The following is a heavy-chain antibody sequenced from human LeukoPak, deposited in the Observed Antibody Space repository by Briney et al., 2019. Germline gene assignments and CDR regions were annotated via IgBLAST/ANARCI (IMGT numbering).Heavy chain of an antibody. CDR1: GFMFSSNW. D-gene: IGHD5-24*01. J-gene: IGHJ4*02. CDR3: AKEGRSLQTY. Sequence: GGSLRLSCAASGFMFSSNWMSWVRLAPGKGLEWVANIKEDGTETYYVDSVRGRFTISRDNAKNSLYLQMNSLRVEDTAVYYCAKEGRSLQTYWGQGTLVTVSS. V-gene: IGHV3-7*03. CDR2: IKEDGTET.